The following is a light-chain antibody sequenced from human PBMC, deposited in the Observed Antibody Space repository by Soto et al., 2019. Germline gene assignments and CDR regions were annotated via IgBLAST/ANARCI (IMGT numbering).Light chain of an antibody. V-gene: IGKV3-11*01. CDR3: QQRSSWPRA. CDR1: QNINTY. Sequence: EIVLTQSPATLSLSLGERATLSCRASQNINTYLVWYQQKPGQAPRLLIYDASKRATGIPDRFSGSGSGTDFTLTISSLAPEDFVLYYCQQRSSWPRAFGGGTKVEIK. J-gene: IGKJ4*01. CDR2: DAS.